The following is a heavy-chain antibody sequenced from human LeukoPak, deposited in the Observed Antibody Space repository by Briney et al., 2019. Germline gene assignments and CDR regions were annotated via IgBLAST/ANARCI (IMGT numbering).Heavy chain of an antibody. D-gene: IGHD3-22*01. CDR3: ARANDYDSSGYYYLFAFDI. CDR1: GGSISSYY. J-gene: IGHJ3*02. CDR2: IYYSGST. V-gene: IGHV4-59*01. Sequence: NPSETLSLTCTVSGGSISSYYWSWIRQPPGKGLEWIGYIYYSGSTNYNPSLKSRVTISVDTSKNQFSLKLSSVTAADTAVYYCARANDYDSSGYYYLFAFDIWGQGTMVTVSS.